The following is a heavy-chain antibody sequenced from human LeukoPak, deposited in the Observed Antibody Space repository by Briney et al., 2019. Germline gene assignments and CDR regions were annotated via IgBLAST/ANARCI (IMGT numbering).Heavy chain of an antibody. J-gene: IGHJ4*02. CDR1: GYTFTSYG. CDR3: ARSGPSRCYDSSGYSDY. V-gene: IGHV1-18*01. Sequence: ASVKVSCKASGYTFTSYGISWVRQAPGQGLEWMGWISAYNGNTNYAQKLQGRVTMTTDASTSTAYMELRSLRSDDTAVYYCARSGPSRCYDSSGYSDYWGQGTLVTVSS. D-gene: IGHD3-22*01. CDR2: ISAYNGNT.